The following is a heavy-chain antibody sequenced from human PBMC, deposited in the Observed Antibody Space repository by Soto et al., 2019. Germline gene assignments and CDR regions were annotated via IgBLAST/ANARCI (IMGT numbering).Heavy chain of an antibody. CDR3: ASGEFGITMIVVVRGEPRAIKRWAFDI. CDR2: IIPIFGTA. V-gene: IGHV1-69*13. J-gene: IGHJ3*02. Sequence: ASVKVSCKASGGTFSSYAISWVRQAPGQGLEWMGGIIPIFGTANYAQKFQGRVTITADESTSTAYMELSSLRSADTAVYYCASGEFGITMIVVVRGEPRAIKRWAFDIWGQGTMVTVSS. D-gene: IGHD3-22*01. CDR1: GGTFSSYA.